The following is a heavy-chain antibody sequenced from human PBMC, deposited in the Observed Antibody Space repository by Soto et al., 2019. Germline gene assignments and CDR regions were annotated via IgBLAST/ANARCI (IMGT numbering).Heavy chain of an antibody. CDR2: IYYSGST. D-gene: IGHD2-15*01. J-gene: IGHJ4*02. V-gene: IGHV4-30-4*01. CDR1: GGSISSGDYY. CDR3: ARFLVVVAATPNNSYFDD. Sequence: PSETLSLTCTVSGGSISSGDYYWSWIRQPPGKGLEWIGYIYYSGSTYYNPSLKSRVTISVDTSKNQFSLKLSSVTAADTAVYYCARFLVVVAATPNNSYFDDWGQGTRVTVSS.